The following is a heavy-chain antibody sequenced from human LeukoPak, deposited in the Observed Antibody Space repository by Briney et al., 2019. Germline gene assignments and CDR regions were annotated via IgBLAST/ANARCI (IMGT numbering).Heavy chain of an antibody. CDR1: GFTFSIYW. CDR3: ARDAFPLCTSTSCPSVY. Sequence: PGGSLRLSCAASGFTFSIYWMSWVRQAPGKGLEWVASIKEDGSEQYYVDSVKGRFTISRDNAKNSLYLQMNNLRAEDMAVYYCARDAFPLCTSTSCPSVYWGRGTQVTVSS. V-gene: IGHV3-7*01. D-gene: IGHD2-2*01. CDR2: IKEDGSEQ. J-gene: IGHJ4*02.